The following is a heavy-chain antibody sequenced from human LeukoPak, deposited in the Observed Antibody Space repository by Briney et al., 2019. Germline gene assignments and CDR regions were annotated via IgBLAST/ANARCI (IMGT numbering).Heavy chain of an antibody. D-gene: IGHD4/OR15-4a*01. Sequence: PGGSLRLSCEPSGFSFSSYAMSWVRRSPGKGLEWVSLISASGYNTYYAGSVKGRFTISRDNSKNTLNLQMNSLRAEDTAIYYCAKGIYDYALDFWGQGALVTVSS. J-gene: IGHJ4*02. CDR1: GFSFSSYA. V-gene: IGHV3-23*01. CDR3: AKGIYDYALDF. CDR2: ISASGYNT.